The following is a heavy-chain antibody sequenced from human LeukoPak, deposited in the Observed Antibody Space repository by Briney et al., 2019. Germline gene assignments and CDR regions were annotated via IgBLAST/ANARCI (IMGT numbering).Heavy chain of an antibody. CDR3: ACYPFGVVT. CDR2: IYYSGST. D-gene: IGHD3-3*01. CDR1: GASISSYY. J-gene: IGHJ5*02. V-gene: IGHV4-39*01. Sequence: KPSEILSLTCTVSGASISSYYWGWIRQPPGKGLEWIGSIYYSGSTYYNPSLKSRVTISVDTSKNQFSLKLSSVTAADTAVYYCACYPFGVVTWGQGTLVTVSS.